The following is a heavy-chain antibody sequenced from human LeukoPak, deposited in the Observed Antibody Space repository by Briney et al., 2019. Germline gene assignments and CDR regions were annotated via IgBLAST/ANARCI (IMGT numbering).Heavy chain of an antibody. CDR3: ARHGGGSYGGEAFDI. D-gene: IGHD1-26*01. CDR1: GGSVSSGNYY. V-gene: IGHV4-61*02. J-gene: IGHJ3*02. CDR2: IYTSGST. Sequence: SQTLSLTCTVSGGSVSSGNYYWTWIRQPAGKGLEWIGRIYTSGSTNYNPSLKSRVTISIDASKNQFSLKLSSVTAADTAVYYCARHGGGSYGGEAFDIWGQGTMVTVSS.